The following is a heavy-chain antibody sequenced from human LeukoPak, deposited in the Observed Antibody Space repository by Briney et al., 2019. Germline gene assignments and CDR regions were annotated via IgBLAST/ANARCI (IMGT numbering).Heavy chain of an antibody. Sequence: PGRSLRLSCAASGFTFSSYGMPWVRQAPGKGLEWVAVISYDGSNKYYADSVKGRFTISRDNSKNTLYLQMNSLRAEDTAVYYCAKDAAFLVVTATYYFDYWGQGTPVTVSS. CDR3: AKDAAFLVVTATYYFDY. CDR1: GFTFSSYG. J-gene: IGHJ4*02. CDR2: ISYDGSNK. D-gene: IGHD2-21*02. V-gene: IGHV3-30*18.